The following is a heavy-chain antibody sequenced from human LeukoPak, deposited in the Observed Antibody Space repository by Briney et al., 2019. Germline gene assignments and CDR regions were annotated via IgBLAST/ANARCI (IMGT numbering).Heavy chain of an antibody. V-gene: IGHV1-58*02. D-gene: IGHD5-18*01. CDR2: IVVGSGNT. J-gene: IGHJ6*03. CDR3: ARDRRTQLWANYYYYMDV. CDR1: GFTFTSSA. Sequence: GTSVKVSCKASGFTFTSSAMQWVRQARGQRLEWIGWIVVGSGNTNYAQKFQGRVTMTRDMSTSTVYMELSSLRSEDTAVYYCARDRRTQLWANYYYYMDVWGKGTTVTVSS.